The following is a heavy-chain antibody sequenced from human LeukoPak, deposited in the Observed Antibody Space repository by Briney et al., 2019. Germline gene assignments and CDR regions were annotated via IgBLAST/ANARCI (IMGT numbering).Heavy chain of an antibody. J-gene: IGHJ6*03. CDR3: ARGFSGSSVFSYYYYYMDV. V-gene: IGHV1-8*01. Sequence: ASVKVSCKASGYTFTSFDINWVRQATGQGLEWMGWMNPDGGSTGYAQKFQGRVTMTRNTSISSAYMELSSLRSEDTAVYYCARGFSGSSVFSYYYYYMDVWGKGTTVTVSS. D-gene: IGHD1-26*01. CDR2: MNPDGGST. CDR1: GYTFTSFD.